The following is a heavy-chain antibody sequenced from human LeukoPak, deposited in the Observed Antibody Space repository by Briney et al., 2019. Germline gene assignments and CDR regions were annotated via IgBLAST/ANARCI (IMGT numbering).Heavy chain of an antibody. CDR3: AKGPYYYDSSGYYYGDY. J-gene: IGHJ4*02. CDR2: ISGSGGST. V-gene: IGHV3-23*01. Sequence: PGGSLRLSCAASGFTFSSYAMSWVRQAPGKGLEWVSAISGSGGSTYYADSVKGRFTISRDNSKNTLYLQMNSLRAEDTAVYYCAKGPYYYDSSGYYYGDYWGQGTLVTVSS. CDR1: GFTFSSYA. D-gene: IGHD3-22*01.